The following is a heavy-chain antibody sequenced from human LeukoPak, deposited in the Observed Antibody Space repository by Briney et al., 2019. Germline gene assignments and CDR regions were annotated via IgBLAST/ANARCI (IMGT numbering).Heavy chain of an antibody. CDR2: IYYSGST. V-gene: IGHV4-39*01. D-gene: IGHD6-6*01. J-gene: IGHJ5*02. CDR3: AGPSSALTSLRTSWFDP. CDR1: GGSISSSSYY. Sequence: SETLSLTCTVSGGSISSSSYYWGWIRQPPGKGLEWIGSIYYSGSTYYNPSLKSRVTISVDTSKNQFSLKLSSVTAADTAVYYCAGPSSALTSLRTSWFDPWGQGTLVTVSS.